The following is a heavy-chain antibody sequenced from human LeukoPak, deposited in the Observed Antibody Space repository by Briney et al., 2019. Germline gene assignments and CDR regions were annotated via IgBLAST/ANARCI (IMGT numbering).Heavy chain of an antibody. CDR3: AREIDGDYPGGRDAFDI. V-gene: IGHV4-39*07. D-gene: IGHD4-17*01. J-gene: IGHJ3*02. CDR2: IYYSGST. Sequence: SETLSLTCTVSGGSISSSSYYWGWIRQPPGKGLEWIGSIYYSGSTYYNPSLKSRVTISVDTSKNQFSLKLSSVTAADTAVYYCAREIDGDYPGGRDAFDIWGQGTMVTVSS. CDR1: GGSISSSSYY.